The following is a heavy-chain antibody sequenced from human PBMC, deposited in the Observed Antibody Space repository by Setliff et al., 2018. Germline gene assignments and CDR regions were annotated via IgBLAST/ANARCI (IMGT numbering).Heavy chain of an antibody. D-gene: IGHD6-19*01. V-gene: IGHV4-4*02. CDR2: IYYSGTT. CDR1: GGSISSSNW. CDR3: ARDTSSDWAAWFDP. Sequence: SETLSLTCAVSGGSISSSNWWSWVRQPPGKGLEWIGEIYYSGTTNYNPSLKSRVTISADTSKNQFSLRLTSVTAADTAMYYCARDTSSDWAAWFDPWSQGILVTVSS. J-gene: IGHJ5*02.